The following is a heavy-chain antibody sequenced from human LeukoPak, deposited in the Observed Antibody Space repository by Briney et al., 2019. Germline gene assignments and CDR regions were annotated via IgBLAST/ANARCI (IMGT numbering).Heavy chain of an antibody. CDR2: IKQDGSEK. CDR3: ARRVAARPFNAFDI. V-gene: IGHV3-7*05. J-gene: IGHJ3*02. D-gene: IGHD6-6*01. CDR1: GFTFRDYW. Sequence: GGSLRLSCAASGFTFRDYWMNWVRQAPGKGLEWVASIKQDGSEKYYVDSVKGRFTISRDNAKNSLYLQMNSLRAEDTAVYYCARRVAARPFNAFDIWGQGTLVTVSS.